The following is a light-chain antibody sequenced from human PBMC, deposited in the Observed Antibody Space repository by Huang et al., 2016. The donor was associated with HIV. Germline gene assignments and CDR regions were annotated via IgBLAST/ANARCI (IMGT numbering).Light chain of an antibody. J-gene: IGKJ5*01. CDR3: QQRDNWPPIT. CDR1: RSIDKY. CDR2: GAS. Sequence: EIVLTQSPATLSLSPGERATLSCRASRSIDKYLAWYQQKPGQAPRLLIYGASNRATDIPTRFSGSGSGIDFTLTISSLEPEDFAVYYCQQRDNWPPITFGQGTRLDIK. V-gene: IGKV3-11*01.